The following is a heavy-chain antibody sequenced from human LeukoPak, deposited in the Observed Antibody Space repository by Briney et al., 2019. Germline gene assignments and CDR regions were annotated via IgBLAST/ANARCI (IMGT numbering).Heavy chain of an antibody. CDR1: GGSISNSPYY. Sequence: SETLSLTCTVSGGSISNSPYYWGWIRQPPGKGLEWIGSIYYGGSTYNNPSLKSRVTISVDTSKNQFSLKLSSVTAADTAVYYCARTSGLSGATDFDYWGQGTLVTVSS. D-gene: IGHD3-10*02. J-gene: IGHJ4*02. CDR2: IYYGGST. V-gene: IGHV4-39*07. CDR3: ARTSGLSGATDFDY.